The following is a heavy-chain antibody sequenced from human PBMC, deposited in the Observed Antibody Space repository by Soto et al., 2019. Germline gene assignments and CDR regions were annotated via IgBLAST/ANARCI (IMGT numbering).Heavy chain of an antibody. J-gene: IGHJ4*02. CDR3: ARHGRDGSGSSFHFDY. D-gene: IGHD3-10*01. V-gene: IGHV4-39*01. Sequence: GPGPVRASETLSLTCTVSGGSISSSSYYWGWIRQPPGKGLEWIGSIYYSGSTYYNPSLKSRVTISVDTSKNQFSLKLSSVTAADTAVYYCARHGRDGSGSSFHFDYWGQGTLVTVSS. CDR1: GGSISSSSYY. CDR2: IYYSGST.